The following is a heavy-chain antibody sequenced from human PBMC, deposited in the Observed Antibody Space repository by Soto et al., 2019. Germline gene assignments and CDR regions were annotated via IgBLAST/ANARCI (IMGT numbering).Heavy chain of an antibody. CDR2: IYYSGST. CDR3: ARAFYYGSADPRLGPYYYYYGMDV. J-gene: IGHJ6*02. D-gene: IGHD3-10*01. V-gene: IGHV4-31*03. Sequence: QVQLQESDPGLVKPSQTLSLTCTVSGGSTSSGGYYWSWIRQHPGKGLEWIGYIYYSGSTYYNPSLKSRVTISVDTSKNQFSLKLSSVTAADTAVYYCARAFYYGSADPRLGPYYYYYGMDVWGQGTTVTVSS. CDR1: GGSTSSGGYY.